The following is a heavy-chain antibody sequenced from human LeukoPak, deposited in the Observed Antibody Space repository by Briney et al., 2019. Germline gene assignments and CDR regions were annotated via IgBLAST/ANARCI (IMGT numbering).Heavy chain of an antibody. CDR1: GGSISSSSYY. D-gene: IGHD6-19*01. V-gene: IGHV4-39*01. Sequence: SETLSLTCTVSGGSISSSSYYWGWIRQPPGKGLEWIGSIYYSGSTYYNPSLKSRVTISVDTSKNQFSLKLSSVTAADTAVYYYASLAKGGSVSYWGQGTLVTVSS. J-gene: IGHJ4*02. CDR3: ASLAKGGSVSY. CDR2: IYYSGST.